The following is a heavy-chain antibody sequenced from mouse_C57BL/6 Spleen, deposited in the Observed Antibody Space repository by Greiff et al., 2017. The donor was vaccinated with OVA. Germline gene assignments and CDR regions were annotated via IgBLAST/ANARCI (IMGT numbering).Heavy chain of an antibody. D-gene: IGHD1-1*01. CDR1: GYTFTSYW. V-gene: IGHV1-53*01. Sequence: QVQLQQPGTELVKPGASVKLSCKASGYTFTSYWMHWVKQRPGQGLEWIGNINPSNGGTNYNEKFKSKATLTVDKSSSTAYMQLSSLTSEDSAVYYCASYGSSYGGWYFDVWGTGTTVTVSS. J-gene: IGHJ1*03. CDR2: INPSNGGT. CDR3: ASYGSSYGGWYFDV.